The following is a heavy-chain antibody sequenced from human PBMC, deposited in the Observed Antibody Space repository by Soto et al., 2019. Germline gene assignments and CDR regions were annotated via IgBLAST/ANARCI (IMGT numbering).Heavy chain of an antibody. D-gene: IGHD3-3*01. J-gene: IGHJ6*03. CDR3: AWVFSITFFGVVLPPYYYYYMDV. V-gene: IGHV1-8*01. CDR1: GYTFTSYD. Sequence: GASVKVSCKASGYTFTSYDINWVRQATGQGLEWMGWMNPNSGNTGYAQKFQGRVTMTRNTSISTAYMEMSSLRSEDTAVYYCAWVFSITFFGVVLPPYYYYYMDVWGKGTTVTVSS. CDR2: MNPNSGNT.